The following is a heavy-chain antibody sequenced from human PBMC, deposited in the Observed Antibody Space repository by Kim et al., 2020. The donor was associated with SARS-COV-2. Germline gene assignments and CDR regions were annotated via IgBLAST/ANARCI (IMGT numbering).Heavy chain of an antibody. D-gene: IGHD3-10*01. Sequence: GGSLRLSCAASGFTVSSNYMSWVRQAPGKGLEWVSVIYSGGSTYYADSVKGRFTISRDNSKNTLYLQMNSLRAEDTAVYYCARGTMVRGVITYDYWAQGTLVTVSS. CDR2: IYSGGST. J-gene: IGHJ4*02. CDR1: GFTVSSNY. CDR3: ARGTMVRGVITYDY. V-gene: IGHV3-53*01.